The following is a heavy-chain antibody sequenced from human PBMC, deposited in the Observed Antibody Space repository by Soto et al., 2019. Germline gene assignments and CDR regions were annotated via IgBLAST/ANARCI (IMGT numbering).Heavy chain of an antibody. D-gene: IGHD2-15*01. V-gene: IGHV1-69*01. CDR1: GGTFRSYV. CDR2: IIPMFGTT. Sequence: QVQLVQSGAEVKKPGSSVKVSCKASGGTFRSYVISWVRQAPGQGLERMGGIIPMFGTTDYAQKFQGRVTITADESTITAFMDLSSLRSEDTAVYYCARGLGYCSGGSCYSDYWGQGTLVTVSS. J-gene: IGHJ4*02. CDR3: ARGLGYCSGGSCYSDY.